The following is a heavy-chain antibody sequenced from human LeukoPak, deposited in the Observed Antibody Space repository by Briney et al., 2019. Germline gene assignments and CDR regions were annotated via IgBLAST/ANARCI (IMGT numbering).Heavy chain of an antibody. J-gene: IGHJ6*03. CDR1: TFTFSNAW. D-gene: IGHD1-20*01. Sequence: PGGSLRLSCAASTFTFSNAWMSWVRQSPGKRLEWVGRIKSKTDGGTTDYAAPVKGRFTISRDDSKNTLYLQMNGLKTEDTAVYYCTTDANWNPYYYYYMDVWGKGTTVTVSS. CDR2: IKSKTDGGTT. V-gene: IGHV3-15*01. CDR3: TTDANWNPYYYYYMDV.